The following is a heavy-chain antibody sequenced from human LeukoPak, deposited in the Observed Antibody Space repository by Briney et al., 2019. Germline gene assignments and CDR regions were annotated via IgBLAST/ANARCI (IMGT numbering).Heavy chain of an antibody. J-gene: IGHJ5*02. Sequence: GGSLRLSCAASGFXFSSYDMHWVRQATGKGLEWVSAIGTAGDTYYPGSVKGRFTISRENAKNSLYLQMNSLRAGDTAVYYCARASGPASGFDPWGQGTLVTVSS. D-gene: IGHD3-3*01. CDR1: GFXFSSYD. CDR3: ARASGPASGFDP. CDR2: IGTAGDT. V-gene: IGHV3-13*04.